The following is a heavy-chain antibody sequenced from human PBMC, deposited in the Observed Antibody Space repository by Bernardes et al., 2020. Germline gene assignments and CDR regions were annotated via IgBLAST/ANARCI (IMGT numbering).Heavy chain of an antibody. CDR2: ISYDGSNK. D-gene: IGHD4-17*01. V-gene: IGHV3-30*18. J-gene: IGHJ2*01. CDR3: AKASYGSYWYFDL. CDR1: GFTFSSYG. Sequence: GGSLRLSCAASGFTFSSYGMHWVRQAPGKGLEWVAVISYDGSNKYYADSVKGRFTISRDNSKNTLYLQMNSLRAEDTAVYYCAKASYGSYWYFDLWGRGTLVTVSS.